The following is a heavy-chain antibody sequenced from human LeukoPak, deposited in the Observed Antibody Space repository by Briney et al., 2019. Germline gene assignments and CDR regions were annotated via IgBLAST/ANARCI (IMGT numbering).Heavy chain of an antibody. CDR3: ARGQGERELF. D-gene: IGHD1-7*01. V-gene: IGHV1-2*06. Sequence: ASIKVSCKASGYTFTDYYLYWVRQAPGQGLEWMGRIYPTNGDTTYAQKFQDRVTMTRDTSISTANMELSRLKSDDTAMYYCARGQGERELFWGQGTLVTVSS. CDR2: IYPTNGDT. CDR1: GYTFTDYY. J-gene: IGHJ4*02.